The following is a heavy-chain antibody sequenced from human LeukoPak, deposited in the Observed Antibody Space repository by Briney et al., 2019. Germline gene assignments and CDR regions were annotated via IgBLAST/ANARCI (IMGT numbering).Heavy chain of an antibody. CDR1: GYSISSGYY. Sequence: SETLSLTCAVSGYSISSGYYWGWIRQPPGKGLEWIGSIYHSGSTYYNPSLKSRVTISVDTSKNQFSLKLSSVTAADTAVYYCARDPDYGDSHFDYWGQGTLVTVSS. V-gene: IGHV4-38-2*02. CDR2: IYHSGST. J-gene: IGHJ4*02. D-gene: IGHD4-17*01. CDR3: ARDPDYGDSHFDY.